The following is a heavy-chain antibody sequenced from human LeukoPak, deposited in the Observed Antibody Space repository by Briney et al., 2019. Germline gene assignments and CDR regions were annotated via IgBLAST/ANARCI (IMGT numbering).Heavy chain of an antibody. D-gene: IGHD3-9*01. J-gene: IGHJ4*02. V-gene: IGHV3-15*01. Sequence: GGALRLSCAASGFTFSNAWMSWVRQAPGKGLGCVGRIKSKTDGGTTDYAAPVKGRFTISRDDSKNTLYLQMNSLKTEDTAVYYCTTGGERYFDWLLYWGQGTLVTVSS. CDR3: TTGGERYFDWLLY. CDR2: IKSKTDGGTT. CDR1: GFTFSNAW.